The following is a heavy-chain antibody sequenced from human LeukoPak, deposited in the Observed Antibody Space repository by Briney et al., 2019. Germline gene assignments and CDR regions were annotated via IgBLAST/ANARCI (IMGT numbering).Heavy chain of an antibody. CDR2: INHSGST. J-gene: IGHJ5*02. CDR1: GGSFSGYY. D-gene: IGHD3-10*01. Sequence: SETLSLTCAVYGGSFSGYYWSWIRQPPGKGLEWIGEINHSGSTNYNPSLKSRVTISVDTSKNQFSLKLSSVTAADTAVYYCARDFRGTYYYGSGSPKRWFDPWGQGTLVTVSS. CDR3: ARDFRGTYYYGSGSPKRWFDP. V-gene: IGHV4-34*01.